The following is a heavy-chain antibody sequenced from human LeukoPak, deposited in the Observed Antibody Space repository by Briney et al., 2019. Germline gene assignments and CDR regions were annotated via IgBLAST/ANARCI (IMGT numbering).Heavy chain of an antibody. CDR1: GYTFASFH. V-gene: IGHV1-46*01. D-gene: IGHD6-6*01. CDR2: INPSGGST. Sequence: GASVKVSCKAFGYTFASFHMHWLRQAPGQGLEWMGIINPSGGSTSYAQKFQGRVTMTTDTSTSTAYMELRSLRSDDTAVYYCAREMWVYSSSCAGAAPYCYYYYGMDVWGQGTTVTVSS. J-gene: IGHJ6*02. CDR3: AREMWVYSSSCAGAAPYCYYYYGMDV.